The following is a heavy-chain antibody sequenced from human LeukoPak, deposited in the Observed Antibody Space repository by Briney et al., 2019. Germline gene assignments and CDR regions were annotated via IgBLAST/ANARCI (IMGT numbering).Heavy chain of an antibody. D-gene: IGHD2-2*02. CDR1: GGTFSSYA. J-gene: IGHJ4*02. V-gene: IGHV1-69*13. CDR2: IIPIIGTA. CDR3: ARGGLYCSSTSCYTYFDY. Sequence: ASVKVSCKASGGTFSSYAISWVRQAPGQGLEWMGGIIPIIGTANYAQKFQGRVTITADESTSTAYMELSSPRSEDTAVYYCARGGLYCSSTSCYTYFDYWGQGTLVTVSS.